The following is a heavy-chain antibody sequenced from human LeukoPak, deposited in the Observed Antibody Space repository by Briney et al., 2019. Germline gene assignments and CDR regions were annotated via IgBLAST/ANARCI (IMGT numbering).Heavy chain of an antibody. CDR1: GYTFTGYY. CDR3: TRDHWGENY. CDR2: VDSYSGGT. V-gene: IGHV1-2*02. D-gene: IGHD3-10*01. J-gene: IGHJ4*02. Sequence: GASVKVSCKASGYTFTGYYIHWVRQAPGQGLEWMGWVDSYSGGTRYAEKFQGRVTMTRDTSISTAYMELSGLKSDDTAVYYCTRDHWGENYWGQGTLVTVSS.